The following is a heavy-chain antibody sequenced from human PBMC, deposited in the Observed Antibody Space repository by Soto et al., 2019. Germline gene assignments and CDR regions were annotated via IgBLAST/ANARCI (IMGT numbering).Heavy chain of an antibody. CDR1: GGSISSGGYY. D-gene: IGHD6-19*01. J-gene: IGHJ4*02. V-gene: IGHV4-31*03. CDR2: IYYSGST. Sequence: SETLSLTCTVSGGSISSGGYYWSWIRQHPGKGLEWIGYIYYSGSTYYSPSLKSRVTISVDTSKNQFSLKLSSVTAADTAVYYCAYSSGWYDYFDYWGQGTLVTVSS. CDR3: AYSSGWYDYFDY.